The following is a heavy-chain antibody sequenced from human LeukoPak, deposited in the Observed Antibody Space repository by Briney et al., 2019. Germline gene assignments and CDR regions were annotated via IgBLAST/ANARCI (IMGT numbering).Heavy chain of an antibody. J-gene: IGHJ6*02. CDR1: GYSISSGYY. D-gene: IGHD3-10*01. CDR3: ARGRDQELLWFGESGGAEYGMDV. V-gene: IGHV4-38-2*02. Sequence: SETLSLTCTVSGYSISSGYYWSWIRQPPGKGLEWIGEINHSGSTNYNPSLKSRVTISVDTSKNQFSLKLSSVTAADTAVYYCARGRDQELLWFGESGGAEYGMDVWGQGTTVTVSS. CDR2: INHSGST.